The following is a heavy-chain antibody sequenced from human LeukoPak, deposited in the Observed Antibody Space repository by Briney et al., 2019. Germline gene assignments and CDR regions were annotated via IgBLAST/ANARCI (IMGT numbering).Heavy chain of an antibody. V-gene: IGHV3-23*01. CDR1: GFTFSSYA. D-gene: IGHD1-1*01. J-gene: IGHJ6*02. CDR3: AKDVGTALTEDYYYGMDV. Sequence: PGGSLRLSCAASGFTFSSYAMSWARQAPGKGLEWVSAISGSGGSTYYADSVKGRFTISRDNSKNTLYLQMNSLRAEDTAVYYCAKDVGTALTEDYYYGMDVWGQGTTVTVSS. CDR2: ISGSGGST.